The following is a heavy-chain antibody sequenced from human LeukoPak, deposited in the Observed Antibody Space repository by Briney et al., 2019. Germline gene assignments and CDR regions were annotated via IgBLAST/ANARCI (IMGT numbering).Heavy chain of an antibody. D-gene: IGHD3-10*01. CDR2: ISAYNGNT. CDR3: ASASMVRGVIISYD. J-gene: IGHJ4*02. CDR1: GYTFTSYG. V-gene: IGHV1-18*01. Sequence: ASVKVSCKASGYTFTSYGISWVRQAPGQGLEWMGWISAYNGNTNYAQKLQGRVTMTTDTSTSTAYMELRSLRSDDTAVYYCASASMVRGVIISYDWGQGTLVTVSS.